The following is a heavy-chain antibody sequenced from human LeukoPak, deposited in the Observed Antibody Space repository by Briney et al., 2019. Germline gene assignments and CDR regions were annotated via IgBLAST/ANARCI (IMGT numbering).Heavy chain of an antibody. V-gene: IGHV4-34*01. CDR2: INHSGST. CDR1: GGSFSGYY. D-gene: IGHD3-9*01. CDR3: ARQTRYWGEYYYYYYMDV. Sequence: PSETLSLTCAVYGGSFSGYYWSWIRQPPGKGLEWIGEINHSGSTNYNPSLRSRVTISVDTSKNQFSLKLSSVTAADTAVYYCARQTRYWGEYYYYYYMDVWGKGTTVTISS. J-gene: IGHJ6*03.